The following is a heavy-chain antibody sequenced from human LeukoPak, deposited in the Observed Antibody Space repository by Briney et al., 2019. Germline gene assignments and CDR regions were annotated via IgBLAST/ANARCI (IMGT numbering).Heavy chain of an antibody. V-gene: IGHV4-59*01. J-gene: IGHJ3*02. CDR1: GGSISSYY. CDR3: ARGRMVAAAQADAFDI. D-gene: IGHD6-13*01. CDR2: IYYSGST. Sequence: SETLSLTCTVSGGSISSYYWSWIQQPPGKGLEWIGYIYYSGSTNYNPSLKSRVTISVDTSKNQFSLKLSSVTAADTAVYYCARGRMVAAAQADAFDIWGQGTMVTVSS.